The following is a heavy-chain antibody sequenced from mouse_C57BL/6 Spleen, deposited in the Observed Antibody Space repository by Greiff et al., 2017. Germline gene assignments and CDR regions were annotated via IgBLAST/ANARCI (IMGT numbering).Heavy chain of an antibody. CDR1: GYTFTSYW. CDR3: ARSLYDGYYVDY. Sequence: QVQLQQPGAELVKPGASVKLSCKASGYTFTSYWMHWVKQRPGQGLEWIGMIHPNSGSTNYNEKFKGKATLTVDKSSSTAYMQLSSLTSEDSAVYYCARSLYDGYYVDYWGQGTTLTVSS. J-gene: IGHJ2*01. CDR2: IHPNSGST. V-gene: IGHV1-64*01. D-gene: IGHD2-3*01.